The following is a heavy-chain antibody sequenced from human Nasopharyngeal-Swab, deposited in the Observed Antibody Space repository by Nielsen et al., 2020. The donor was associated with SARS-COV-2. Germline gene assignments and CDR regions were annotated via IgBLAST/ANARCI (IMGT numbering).Heavy chain of an antibody. D-gene: IGHD5-24*01. CDR1: GGSFNGFY. J-gene: IGHJ6*02. Sequence: SETLSLTCSVSGGSFNGFYWNWIRQAPGKGLEWIGEINHNERTNYNPSLKSRIAMLVDTSNNPVSLKVSFVSAGDTAVYYCARAGRVGDAYTGLDVWGQGTTVTVSS. V-gene: IGHV4-34*01. CDR2: INHNERT. CDR3: ARAGRVGDAYTGLDV.